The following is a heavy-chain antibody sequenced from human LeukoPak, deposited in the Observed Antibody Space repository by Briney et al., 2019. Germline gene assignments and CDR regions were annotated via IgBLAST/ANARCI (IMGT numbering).Heavy chain of an antibody. CDR2: INPNSGGA. V-gene: IGHV1-2*02. J-gene: IGHJ4*02. CDR3: ARALRTDILTTDY. D-gene: IGHD3-9*01. CDR1: GYTFTGHF. Sequence: GASVKVSCKASGYTFTGHFVHWVRQAPGQGLEWMGWINPNSGGALHAQNFQGRVTMTRDTSISTAYMELSRLRSDDTAVYYCARALRTDILTTDYWGQGTLVTLS.